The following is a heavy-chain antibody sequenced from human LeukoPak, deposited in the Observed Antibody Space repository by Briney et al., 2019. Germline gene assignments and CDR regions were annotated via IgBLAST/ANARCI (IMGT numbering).Heavy chain of an antibody. Sequence: ASVKVSCKASGYTFTSYDINWVRQATGQGLEWMGWMNPNRGNTGYAQKFQGRVTMTRNTSISTAYMELSSLRSEDTAVYYCATAAGTTVYYYYGMDVWGQGTTVTVSS. D-gene: IGHD6-13*01. CDR1: GYTFTSYD. CDR3: ATAAGTTVYYYYGMDV. CDR2: MNPNRGNT. V-gene: IGHV1-8*01. J-gene: IGHJ6*02.